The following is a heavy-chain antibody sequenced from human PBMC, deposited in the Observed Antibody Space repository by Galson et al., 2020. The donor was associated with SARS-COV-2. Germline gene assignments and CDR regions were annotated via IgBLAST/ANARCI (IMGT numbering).Heavy chain of an antibody. J-gene: IGHJ6*02. CDR2: ISGSGGFT. V-gene: IGHV3-23*01. D-gene: IGHD5-18*01. Sequence: TGGSLRLSCAASGFTFSSYAMSWVRQAPGKGLEWVSAISGSGGFTYYADSVKGRFTISRDNSKNTVYLQMNSLRAEDTAVYYCAKNQGIQLWGKGCGMDVWGQGTTVTVSS. CDR1: GFTFSSYA. CDR3: AKNQGIQLWGKGCGMDV.